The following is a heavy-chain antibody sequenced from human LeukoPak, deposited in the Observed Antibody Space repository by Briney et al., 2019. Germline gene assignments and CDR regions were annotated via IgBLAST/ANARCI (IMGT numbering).Heavy chain of an antibody. Sequence: PGGSLRLSCTASGFTFGDYAMSWFRQAPGKWLEWVGFIRSKAYGGTTEYAASVKGRFTISRDDSKSIAYLQMNSLKTEDTAVYYCTRVSRIAAAGFTSTPDFDYWGQGTLVTVSS. CDR2: IRSKAYGGTT. J-gene: IGHJ4*02. V-gene: IGHV3-49*03. CDR1: GFTFGDYA. CDR3: TRVSRIAAAGFTSTPDFDY. D-gene: IGHD6-13*01.